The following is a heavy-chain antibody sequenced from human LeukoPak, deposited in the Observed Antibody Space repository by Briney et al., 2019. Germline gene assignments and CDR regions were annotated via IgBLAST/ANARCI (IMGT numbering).Heavy chain of an antibody. CDR2: IFHGGST. CDR3: ARGLNDYGDLDAFDI. Sequence: SETLSLTCAVSGGSISSSNWWSWVRQPPGKGLEWIGEIFHGGSTNYNPSLKSRVTMSVDTSKNQFSLKLSSVTAADTAVYYCARGLNDYGDLDAFDIWGQGTMVTVSS. CDR1: GGSISSSNW. D-gene: IGHD4-17*01. V-gene: IGHV4-4*02. J-gene: IGHJ3*02.